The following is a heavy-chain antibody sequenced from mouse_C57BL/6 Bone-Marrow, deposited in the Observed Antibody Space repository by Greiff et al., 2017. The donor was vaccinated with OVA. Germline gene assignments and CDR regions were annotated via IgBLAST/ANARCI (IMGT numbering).Heavy chain of an antibody. CDR3: ARDRGDYDSSWFAY. V-gene: IGHV5-4*01. CDR2: ISDGGSYT. D-gene: IGHD2-4*01. Sequence: DVQLVESGGGLVKPGGSLKLSCAASGFTFSSYAMSWVRQTPEKRLEWVATISDGGSYTYYPDNVKGRFTISRDNAKNNLYLQMSHLKSEDTAMYYCARDRGDYDSSWFAYWGQGTLVTVSA. CDR1: GFTFSSYA. J-gene: IGHJ3*01.